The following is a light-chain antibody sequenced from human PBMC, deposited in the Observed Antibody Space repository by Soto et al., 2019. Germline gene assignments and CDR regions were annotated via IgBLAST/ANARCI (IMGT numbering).Light chain of an antibody. Sequence: DIQITQSPSTLSASVGDRVTITFRASQSISSWLAWYQQKPGKAPKLLIYDASSLESGVPSRFRGSGSGTEFTLTISSLQPDDFATYYCQQYNSYSQTFGQGTKVDIK. V-gene: IGKV1-5*01. CDR1: QSISSW. J-gene: IGKJ1*01. CDR3: QQYNSYSQT. CDR2: DAS.